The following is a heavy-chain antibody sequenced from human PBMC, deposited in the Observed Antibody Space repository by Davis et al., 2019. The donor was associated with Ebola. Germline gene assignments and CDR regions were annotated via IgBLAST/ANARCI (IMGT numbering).Heavy chain of an antibody. D-gene: IGHD5-18*01. Sequence: ASVKVSCKASGYTFITYDIFWVRLAPGQGLERMGWMNPNTEKTGYAPKFQGRVTMTWDNSISTAFMEVRSLTSADTSVYYCARGGYSYGYGLDFWGQGSLVTVTS. V-gene: IGHV1-8*01. CDR3: ARGGYSYGYGLDF. CDR1: GYTFITYD. J-gene: IGHJ4*02. CDR2: MNPNTEKT.